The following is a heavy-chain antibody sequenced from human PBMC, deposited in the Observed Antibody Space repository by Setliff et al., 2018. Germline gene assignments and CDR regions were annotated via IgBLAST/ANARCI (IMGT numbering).Heavy chain of an antibody. Sequence: PGESLKISCKGSGYSFSNFWIGWVRQMPGKGLEWMGIIYPGDSHTRYSPSFQGQVTMSADKSINTAYLQWSNLTAADTAVYYCAREGRANTAMVPIFDYWGQGTLVTVSS. CDR2: IYPGDSHT. CDR3: AREGRANTAMVPIFDY. CDR1: GYSFSNFW. D-gene: IGHD5-18*01. J-gene: IGHJ4*02. V-gene: IGHV5-51*01.